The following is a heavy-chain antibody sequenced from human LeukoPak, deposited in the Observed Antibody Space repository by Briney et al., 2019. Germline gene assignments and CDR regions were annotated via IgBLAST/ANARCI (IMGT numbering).Heavy chain of an antibody. V-gene: IGHV3-21*01. D-gene: IGHD4-11*01. CDR3: ARDGSTVTNYYFDY. CDR2: ISSSSTYI. Sequence: GGSLRLSCAASGFTFSSYSMNWVRQAPGKGLEWVSSISSSSTYIYYADSVKGRFTITRDNAKNSLYLQMHSLRAEDTAVYYCARDGSTVTNYYFDYWGQGTLVTVSS. J-gene: IGHJ4*02. CDR1: GFTFSSYS.